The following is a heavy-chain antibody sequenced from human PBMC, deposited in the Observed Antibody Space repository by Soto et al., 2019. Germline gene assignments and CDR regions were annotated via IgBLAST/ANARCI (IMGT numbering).Heavy chain of an antibody. D-gene: IGHD3-3*01. Sequence: QVQLVQSGAEVKMPGASVKVSCQASGFTFSRYGIYWVRQAPGQRLEGMGWINADNGNTRYSQKFQDRVTITRDTSATSSYMELSSLRSEDTAVYYWARGNTVFGVNDAFDIWGQGTMVTVSS. J-gene: IGHJ3*02. CDR1: GFTFSRYG. CDR2: INADNGNT. V-gene: IGHV1-3*01. CDR3: ARGNTVFGVNDAFDI.